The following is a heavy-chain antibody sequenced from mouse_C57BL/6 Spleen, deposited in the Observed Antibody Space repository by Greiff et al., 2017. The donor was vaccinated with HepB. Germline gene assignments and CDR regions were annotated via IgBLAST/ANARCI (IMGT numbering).Heavy chain of an antibody. CDR1: GFTFSSYA. Sequence: EVKLVESGEGLVKPGGSLKLSCAASGFTFSSYAMSWVRQTPEKRLEWVAYISSGGDYIYYADTVKGRFTISRDNARNTLYLQMSSLKSEDTAMYYCTRDGNYDSLFAYWGQGTLVTVSA. CDR3: TRDGNYDSLFAY. V-gene: IGHV5-9-1*02. J-gene: IGHJ3*01. CDR2: ISSGGDYI. D-gene: IGHD2-4*01.